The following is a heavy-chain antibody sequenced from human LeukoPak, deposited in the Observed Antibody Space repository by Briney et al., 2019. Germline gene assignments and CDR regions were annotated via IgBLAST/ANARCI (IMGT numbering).Heavy chain of an antibody. CDR2: ISSSGSTI. J-gene: IGHJ6*02. CDR3: ARDRYDFWSGYSLYYYYGMDV. Sequence: GGSLRLSCAASGFTFSDYYMSWIRQAPGKGLEWVSYISSSGSTIYYADSVKGRFTTSRDNAKNSLYLQMNSLRAEDTAVYYCARDRYDFWSGYSLYYYYGMDVWGQGTTVTVSS. V-gene: IGHV3-11*01. D-gene: IGHD3-3*01. CDR1: GFTFSDYY.